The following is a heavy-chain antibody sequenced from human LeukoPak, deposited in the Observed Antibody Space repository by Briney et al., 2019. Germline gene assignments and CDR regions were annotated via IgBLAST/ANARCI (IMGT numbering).Heavy chain of an antibody. V-gene: IGHV3-30-3*01. D-gene: IGHD2-2*01. Sequence: GGSLRLSCAASGFTFSSYALHWVRQAPGKGLEWVAVISYDGSNKYYADSVKGRFTISRDNSKNTLYLQMNSLRAEDTAVYYCARDREYRLPDYYYCGMDVWGQGTTVTVSS. J-gene: IGHJ6*02. CDR3: ARDREYRLPDYYYCGMDV. CDR1: GFTFSSYA. CDR2: ISYDGSNK.